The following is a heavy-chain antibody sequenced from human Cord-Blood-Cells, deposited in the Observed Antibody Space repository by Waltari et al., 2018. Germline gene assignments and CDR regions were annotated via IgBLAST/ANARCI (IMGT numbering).Heavy chain of an antibody. CDR2: INHSGST. V-gene: IGHV4-34*01. Sequence: QVQLQQWGAGLLKPSETLSLTCAVYGGSFSGYYWSWIRQPPGKGLEWVGEINHSGSTNYNPSLKSRVTISVDTSKNQFSLKLGSVTAADTAVYYCARADYDYVWGSYRYGVGYFDYWGQGTLVTVSS. CDR3: ARADYDYVWGSYRYGVGYFDY. CDR1: GGSFSGYY. D-gene: IGHD3-16*02. J-gene: IGHJ4*02.